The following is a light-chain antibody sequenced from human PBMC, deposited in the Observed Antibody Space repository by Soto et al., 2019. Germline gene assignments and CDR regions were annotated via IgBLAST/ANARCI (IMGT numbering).Light chain of an antibody. CDR3: CSYAGSYIV. Sequence: QSVLTQPRSVSGSPGQSVTISCTGTSSDVGGYNSVSWYQQHPGKAPKLMIYDVSKRPAGVPDRCSGSKSGNTASLTISGLQAEDEADYYCCSYAGSYIVFGGGTKVTVL. J-gene: IGLJ2*01. CDR1: SSDVGGYNS. CDR2: DVS. V-gene: IGLV2-11*01.